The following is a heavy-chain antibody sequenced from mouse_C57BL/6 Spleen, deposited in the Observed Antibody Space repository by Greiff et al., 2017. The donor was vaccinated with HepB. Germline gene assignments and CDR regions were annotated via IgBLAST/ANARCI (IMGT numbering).Heavy chain of an antibody. J-gene: IGHJ2*01. V-gene: IGHV1-63*01. CDR3: ARVYDGSHLDY. CDR1: GYTFTNYW. CDR2: IYPGGGYT. Sequence: VKLLESGAELVRPGTSVKMSCKASGYTFTNYWIGWAKQRPGHGLEWIGDIYPGGGYTNYNEKFKGKATLTADKSSSTAYMQFSSLTSEDSAIYYCARVYDGSHLDYWGQGTTLTVSS. D-gene: IGHD2-3*01.